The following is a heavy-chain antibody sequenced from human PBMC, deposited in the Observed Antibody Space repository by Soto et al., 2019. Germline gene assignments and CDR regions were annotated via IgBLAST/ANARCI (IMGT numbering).Heavy chain of an antibody. CDR3: ATMTGYFEY. V-gene: IGHV3-23*01. Sequence: GGSLRLSCADSGFRFSSYSMSWVRQTPGKGLEWVAAITATGDRTYYADPVTGRFTISRDNSKKTHYLQMTSLRAEDTAMYYCATMTGYFEYWGQGPPVTVSS. D-gene: IGHD3-22*01. CDR2: ITATGDRT. J-gene: IGHJ4*02. CDR1: GFRFSSYS.